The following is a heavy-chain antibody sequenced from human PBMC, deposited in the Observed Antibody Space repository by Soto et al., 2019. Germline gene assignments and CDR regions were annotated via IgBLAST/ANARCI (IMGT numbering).Heavy chain of an antibody. D-gene: IGHD2-15*01. Sequence: QVQLVESGGGVVQPGRSLRLSCAASGFTFSSYGMHWVRQAPGKGLEWVAVISHNTNNKFYADSVQGRFTISRDNSRNTLYLQMNSLRADDTAVYYCARDPDENQLNPGGSFVNWGQGTLVTVSS. J-gene: IGHJ4*02. V-gene: IGHV3-30*03. CDR1: GFTFSSYG. CDR2: ISHNTNNK. CDR3: ARDPDENQLNPGGSFVN.